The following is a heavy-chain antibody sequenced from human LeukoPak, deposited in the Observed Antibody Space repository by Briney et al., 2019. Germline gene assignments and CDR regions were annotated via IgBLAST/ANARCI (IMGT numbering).Heavy chain of an antibody. CDR1: GFTFTNYD. D-gene: IGHD6-19*01. J-gene: IGHJ4*02. V-gene: IGHV3-13*04. Sequence: GGSLRLSCAASGFTFTNYDMHWVRQVTGKGLEWVSAIGIAGDTYYPGSVRGRFTISRENAKNSLYLQMNNLRDGDTAVYYCVRGGSGWYYFDYWGQGTLVTVSS. CDR3: VRGGSGWYYFDY. CDR2: IGIAGDT.